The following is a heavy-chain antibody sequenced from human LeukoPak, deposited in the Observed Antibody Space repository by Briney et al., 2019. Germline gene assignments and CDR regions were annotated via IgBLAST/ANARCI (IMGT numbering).Heavy chain of an antibody. CDR3: ARTAGDFQRTYYFDY. D-gene: IGHD4-17*01. V-gene: IGHV3-21*01. Sequence: GGSLRLSCAASGFTFSSYSMNWVRQAPGKGLEWVSSISSSSSYIYYADSVKGRFTISRDNAKNSLYLQMNSLRAEDTAVYYCARTAGDFQRTYYFDYWGQGTLVTVSS. J-gene: IGHJ4*02. CDR2: ISSSSSYI. CDR1: GFTFSSYS.